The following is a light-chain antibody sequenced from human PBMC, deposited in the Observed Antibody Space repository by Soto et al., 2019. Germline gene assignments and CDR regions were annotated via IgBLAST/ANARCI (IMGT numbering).Light chain of an antibody. CDR3: QQYDRSPLIP. V-gene: IGKV3-20*01. J-gene: IGKJ4*01. Sequence: EIVLTQSPGTLSLSPGERATLSCRASQTVNSNYLAWYQQRAGQAPRLLIYGASTRAADIPDRFSGSGSGTDITLTINRLEPEDFAVYYCQQYDRSPLIPFGGGTKVEIK. CDR1: QTVNSNY. CDR2: GAS.